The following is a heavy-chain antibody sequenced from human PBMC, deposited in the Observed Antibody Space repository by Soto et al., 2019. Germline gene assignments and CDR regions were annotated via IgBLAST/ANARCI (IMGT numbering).Heavy chain of an antibody. V-gene: IGHV4-61*08. D-gene: IGHD3-10*01. CDR1: GGPVSSGDYF. Sequence: KPSETLSLTCTVSGGPVSSGDYFWSWLRQSPGKRLEWIAYIYYSGSTNYNPSLKSRATISVDTSKSQVSLTLTSMTAADAALYYCARSPNYYYYGFDVWGQGTAVTVSS. CDR3: ARSPNYYYYGFDV. J-gene: IGHJ6*02. CDR2: IYYSGST.